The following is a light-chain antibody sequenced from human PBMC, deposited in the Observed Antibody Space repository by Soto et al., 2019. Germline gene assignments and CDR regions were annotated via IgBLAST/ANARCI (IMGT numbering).Light chain of an antibody. CDR3: QQSLSIPYT. CDR1: QTISTS. CDR2: AAS. Sequence: DIQMTQSPSSLSASVGDRVTITCRASQTISTSLNWYQQKPGKAPKLLIYAASSLQRGVPSRFSGSGSGTDFTLTISSLQPEDFATYYCQQSLSIPYTFGQGTKLEIK. V-gene: IGKV1-39*01. J-gene: IGKJ2*01.